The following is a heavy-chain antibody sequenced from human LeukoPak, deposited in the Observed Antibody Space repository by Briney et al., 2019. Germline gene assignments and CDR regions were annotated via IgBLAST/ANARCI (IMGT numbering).Heavy chain of an antibody. D-gene: IGHD6-19*01. CDR1: GGSVSSGSYY. CDR2: TYYSGST. V-gene: IGHV4-61*01. CDR3: ARDLAVAVFENWYFDL. J-gene: IGHJ2*01. Sequence: SETLSLTCTVSGGSVSSGSYYWSWIRQPPGKGLEWIGYTYYSGSTNYNPALKSRVTVSVDTSKNQFSLKLSSVTAADTAVYYCARDLAVAVFENWYFDLWGRGTLVTVSS.